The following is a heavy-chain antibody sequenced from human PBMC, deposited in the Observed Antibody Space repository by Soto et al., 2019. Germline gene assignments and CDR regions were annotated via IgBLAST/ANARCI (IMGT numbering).Heavy chain of an antibody. CDR1: GGTFSSHA. D-gene: IGHD5-12*01. V-gene: IGHV1-69*12. CDR2: ITPIFGTT. J-gene: IGHJ3*02. CDR3: ATDRWLQFRILPAVDI. Sequence: QVQLVQSGAEVKKPGSSVKVSCKASGGTFSSHAISWVRQAPGQGLEWMGGITPIFGTTLYARKFQGGVTITADESTSTVYMELSSLRSEDTAVYYCATDRWLQFRILPAVDIWGQGTMVTVS.